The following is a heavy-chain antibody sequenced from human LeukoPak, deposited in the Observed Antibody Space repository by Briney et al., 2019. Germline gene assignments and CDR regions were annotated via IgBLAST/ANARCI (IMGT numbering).Heavy chain of an antibody. CDR3: AKDHGSWSLIYYFDY. Sequence: GRSLTLSCAASGFTFSSFGMHWVRQAPGKGLEWVAVIWYDASSKYYADSVMGRFTISRDNSKNTLYLQMNSLRTDDTAVYYCAKDHGSWSLIYYFDYWGQGTLVTVSS. CDR1: GFTFSSFG. CDR2: IWYDASSK. V-gene: IGHV3-33*06. D-gene: IGHD6-13*01. J-gene: IGHJ4*02.